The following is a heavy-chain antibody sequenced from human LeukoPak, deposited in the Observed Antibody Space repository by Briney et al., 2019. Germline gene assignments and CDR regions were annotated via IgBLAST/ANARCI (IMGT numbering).Heavy chain of an antibody. CDR2: ISWNSCSI. Sequence: GRSLRLSCAASGFTFDDYAMHWVRQAPGKGLEWVSGISWNSCSIGYADSVKGRFTISRDNAKNSLYLQMNSLRAEDTALYYCAKDYIVGATSAFDIWGQGTMVTVSS. D-gene: IGHD1-26*01. CDR1: GFTFDDYA. CDR3: AKDYIVGATSAFDI. J-gene: IGHJ3*02. V-gene: IGHV3-9*01.